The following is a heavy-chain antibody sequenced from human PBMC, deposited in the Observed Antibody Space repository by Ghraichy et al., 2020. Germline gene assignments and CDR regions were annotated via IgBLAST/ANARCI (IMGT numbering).Heavy chain of an antibody. CDR2: IYSGGST. D-gene: IGHD3-16*01. CDR3: ARNVGETGS. J-gene: IGHJ5*02. V-gene: IGHV3-53*01. Sequence: GESLNISCAASGFTVINNYMSWVRQAPGKGLEWVSLIYSGGSTYYADSVKGRFTISRDSSKNTLFLQMNSLRAEDTAVYYCARNVGETGSWGQGTLVTVSS. CDR1: GFTVINNY.